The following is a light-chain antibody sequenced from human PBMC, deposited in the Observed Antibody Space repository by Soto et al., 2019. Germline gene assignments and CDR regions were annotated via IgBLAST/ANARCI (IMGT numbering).Light chain of an antibody. V-gene: IGKV3-15*01. Sequence: IVMTPSPATLSVSPGDRATLSCRASQSVSSNLAWYQQKPGQAPRLLISGASTGATGIPARFSGSGSGTEFTLTISSLQPGDFATYYCQHYNTYPWTFGQGTEVDIK. CDR2: GAS. CDR3: QHYNTYPWT. CDR1: QSVSSN. J-gene: IGKJ1*01.